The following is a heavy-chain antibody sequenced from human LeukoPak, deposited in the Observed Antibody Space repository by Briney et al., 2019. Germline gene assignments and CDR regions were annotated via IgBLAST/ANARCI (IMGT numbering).Heavy chain of an antibody. CDR1: GFTFSSYA. D-gene: IGHD3-3*01. CDR2: ISGSGGST. J-gene: IGHJ4*02. V-gene: IGHV3-23*01. CDR3: AKDRRKTIFGVVISGPIDY. Sequence: PGGSLRLSCAASGFTFSSYAMSWVRQAPGKGLEWVSAISGSGGSTYYADSVKGRFTISRDNSKNTLYLQMNSLRAEDTAVYYCAKDRRKTIFGVVISGPIDYWGQGTLVTVSS.